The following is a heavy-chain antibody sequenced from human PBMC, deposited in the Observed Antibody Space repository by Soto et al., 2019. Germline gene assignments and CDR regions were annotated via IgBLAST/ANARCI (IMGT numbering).Heavy chain of an antibody. D-gene: IGHD2-2*01. CDR2: ISYDGTIT. J-gene: IGHJ6*02. CDR1: GFTISNYG. Sequence: QVQLVESGGGVVQPGRSLRLSCAASGFTISNYGMHWVRQAPGKGLEWVAVISYDGTITYYADSVKGRFTISRDNSKNTVYLQMNSLRTEDTAVYYCATTRVGPCSSSICFSGIFAGMDVWGQGTTVTVSS. CDR3: ATTRVGPCSSSICFSGIFAGMDV. V-gene: IGHV3-30-3*01.